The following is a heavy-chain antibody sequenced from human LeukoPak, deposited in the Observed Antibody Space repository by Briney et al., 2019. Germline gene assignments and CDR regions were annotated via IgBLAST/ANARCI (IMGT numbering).Heavy chain of an antibody. Sequence: GGSLRLSCAASGFTFSSYAMFWVRQAPGQGLAWVSAVSGTTGNTYYADSVKGRFTISRDNSKSTVYLQMDSLRVDDTAVYYCATPAYRDRGGFEYWGQGTLVTVSS. J-gene: IGHJ4*02. CDR2: VSGTTGNT. CDR3: ATPAYRDRGGFEY. D-gene: IGHD1-26*01. V-gene: IGHV3-23*01. CDR1: GFTFSSYA.